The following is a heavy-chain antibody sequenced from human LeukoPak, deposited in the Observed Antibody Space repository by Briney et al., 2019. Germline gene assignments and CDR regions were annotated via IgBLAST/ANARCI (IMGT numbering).Heavy chain of an antibody. V-gene: IGHV1-46*01. J-gene: IGHJ6*02. Sequence: ASVKVSCKASGYTFTSYYMHWVRQAPGQGLEWMGIINPSGGSTSYAQKFQGRVTITADESTSTAYMELSSLRSEDTAVYYCARGPIETYYYYGMDVWGQGTTVTVSS. D-gene: IGHD5-24*01. CDR3: ARGPIETYYYYGMDV. CDR2: INPSGGST. CDR1: GYTFTSYY.